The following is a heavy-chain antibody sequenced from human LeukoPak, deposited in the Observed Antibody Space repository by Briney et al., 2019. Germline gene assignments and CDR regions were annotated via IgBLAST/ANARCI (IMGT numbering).Heavy chain of an antibody. J-gene: IGHJ4*02. CDR3: ARHGRRSGWWIPDN. V-gene: IGHV4-38-2*01. CDR1: GYSISSGYY. CDR2: FYHSGST. Sequence: SETLSLTCAVSGYSISSGYYSGWIRQPPGKGLEWIGSFYHSGSTYYNSSLKSRVTISEDTSKNQFSLKLSSVTASDTAVYSCARHGRRSGWWIPDNWGQGTLVTLSS. D-gene: IGHD6-19*01.